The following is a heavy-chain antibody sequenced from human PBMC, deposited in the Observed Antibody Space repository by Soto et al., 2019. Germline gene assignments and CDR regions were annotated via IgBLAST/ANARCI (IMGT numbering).Heavy chain of an antibody. CDR2: ISYDGSDL. CDR1: GFVFLNYA. CDR3: ARVGNYGDSPYYNYATDV. D-gene: IGHD4-17*01. Sequence: QVQLVESGGGVVQPGKSLRLSCTASGFVFLNYAFHGVRQAPGKGLEWVAVISYDGSDLFYADSVKGRFTISRDNSRDTLYLQMNSLRADDTAVYYCARVGNYGDSPYYNYATDVWGQGTTVTVSS. J-gene: IGHJ6*02. V-gene: IGHV3-30-3*01.